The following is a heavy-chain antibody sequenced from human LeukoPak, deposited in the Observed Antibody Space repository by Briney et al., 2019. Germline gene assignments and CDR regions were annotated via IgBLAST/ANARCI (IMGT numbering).Heavy chain of an antibody. J-gene: IGHJ2*01. V-gene: IGHV4-59*01. CDR1: GDSISSYY. D-gene: IGHD3-22*01. CDR2: IYYSGST. Sequence: SETLSLTCTVSGDSISSYYWSWIRQPPGKGLEWIGYIYYSGSTNYNPSLKSRVTISVDTSKNQFSLKLSSVTAADTAVYYCARSDYDTSKFDLWGRGTLVTVSS. CDR3: ARSDYDTSKFDL.